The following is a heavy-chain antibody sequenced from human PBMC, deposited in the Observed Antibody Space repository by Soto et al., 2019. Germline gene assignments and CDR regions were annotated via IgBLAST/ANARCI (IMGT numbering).Heavy chain of an antibody. CDR1: GGSINSASYH. CDR3: AGLDYGDSAVDS. CDR2: IFYTGST. J-gene: IGHJ4*02. Sequence: QVQLQESGPGLVQPSETLSLTCSVSGGSINSASYHWSWLRQHPGKGLEFIGYIFYTGSTYYNPSLETRLTISVDTSKNHVSLRLTEVTAADTADYYCAGLDYGDSAVDSWGRGILVTVSS. V-gene: IGHV4-31*03. D-gene: IGHD4-17*01.